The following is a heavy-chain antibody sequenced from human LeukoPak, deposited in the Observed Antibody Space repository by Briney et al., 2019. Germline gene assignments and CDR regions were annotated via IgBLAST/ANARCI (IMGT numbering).Heavy chain of an antibody. CDR1: GGTFISYA. J-gene: IGHJ6*03. V-gene: IGHV1-69*01. CDR2: IIPIFGTA. Sequence: SVKVSCKASGGTFISYAISWVRQAPGQGLEWMGGIIPIFGTANYAQKFQGRVTITADESTSTAYMELSSLRSEDTAVYYCARGGRGVVIDGYYYMDVWGKGTTVTVSS. D-gene: IGHD3-3*01. CDR3: ARGGRGVVIDGYYYMDV.